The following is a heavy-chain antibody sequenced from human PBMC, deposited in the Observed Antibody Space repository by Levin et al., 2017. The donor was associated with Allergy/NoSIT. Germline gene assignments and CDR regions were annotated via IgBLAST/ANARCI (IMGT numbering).Heavy chain of an antibody. Sequence: PSETLSLTCTVSGGSIISNNYYWGWLRQPPGQGLEWIGSIYYTGSSHYNPSLQRRVTISVDTSKDHFSLNLSSVTAADTAVYYCARSSSLEWFAPWGQGTLVTVSS. V-gene: IGHV4-39*02. J-gene: IGHJ5*02. D-gene: IGHD3-3*01. CDR2: IYYTGSS. CDR3: ARSSSLEWFAP. CDR1: GGSIISNNYY.